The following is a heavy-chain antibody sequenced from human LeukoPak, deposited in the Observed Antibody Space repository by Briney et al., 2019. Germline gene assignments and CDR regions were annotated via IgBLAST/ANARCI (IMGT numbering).Heavy chain of an antibody. CDR3: ARPSSSWYGALDS. Sequence: GGSLRLSCAASGFTFRNYWMNWVRQAPGKGLEWVANIEQDGSEKYYVDSVKGRFTISRDNAKNSLFLQMNSLRAEDTAVYYCARPSSSWYGALDSWGQGTLVTVPS. D-gene: IGHD6-13*01. V-gene: IGHV3-7*01. J-gene: IGHJ4*02. CDR1: GFTFRNYW. CDR2: IEQDGSEK.